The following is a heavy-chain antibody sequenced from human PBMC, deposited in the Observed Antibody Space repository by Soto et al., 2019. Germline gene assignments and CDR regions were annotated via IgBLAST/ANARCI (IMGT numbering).Heavy chain of an antibody. CDR2: ISGSGGST. D-gene: IGHD3-3*01. CDR3: AKPGGEFWSGLGSDPFDI. V-gene: IGHV3-23*01. CDR1: GFTFSSYA. Sequence: EVQLLEFGGGLVQPGGSLRLSCAASGFTFSSYAMSWVRQAPGKGLEWVSAISGSGGSTYYADSVKGRFTISRDNSKNTLYLQMNSLRAEDTAVYYCAKPGGEFWSGLGSDPFDIWGQGTMVTVSS. J-gene: IGHJ3*02.